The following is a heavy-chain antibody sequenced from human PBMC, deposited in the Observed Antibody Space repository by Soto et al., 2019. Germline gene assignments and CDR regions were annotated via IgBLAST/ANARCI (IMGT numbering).Heavy chain of an antibody. Sequence: SVKVSCKASGGTFSSYAISWVRQAPGQGLEWMGGIIPIFGTANYAQKFQGRVTITADESTSTAYMELSSLRFEDTAVYYCARVRADYYDSSGSRGFDYWGQGTLVTVSS. V-gene: IGHV1-69*13. CDR2: IIPIFGTA. J-gene: IGHJ4*02. CDR1: GGTFSSYA. CDR3: ARVRADYYDSSGSRGFDY. D-gene: IGHD3-22*01.